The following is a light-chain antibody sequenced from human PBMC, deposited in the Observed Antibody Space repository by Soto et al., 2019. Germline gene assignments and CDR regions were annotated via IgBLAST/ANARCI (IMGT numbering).Light chain of an antibody. V-gene: IGKV3-11*01. CDR3: LQRSNWPLLT. CDR1: QSVSSY. CDR2: DAS. Sequence: EIVLTQSPATLSLSPGDTATLSCRASQSVSSYLAWYQQKPGQAPRLLIYDASNRATGIPARFSGSGSGTDFTLTISSLEPEDFAVYYCLQRSNWPLLTFGGGTTVE. J-gene: IGKJ4*01.